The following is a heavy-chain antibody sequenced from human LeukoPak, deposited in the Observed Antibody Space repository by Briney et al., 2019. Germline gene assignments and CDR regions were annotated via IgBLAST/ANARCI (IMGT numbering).Heavy chain of an antibody. CDR3: ARLEAMVRGVINY. Sequence: PSETLSLTCTVSSGSISSSSYYWGWIRQPPGKGLEWIGCIYYSGSTYYNPSLKSRVTISVDTSKNQFSLKLSSVTAADTAVYYCARLEAMVRGVINYWGQGTLVTVSS. D-gene: IGHD3-10*01. J-gene: IGHJ4*02. V-gene: IGHV4-39*01. CDR1: SGSISSSSYY. CDR2: IYYSGST.